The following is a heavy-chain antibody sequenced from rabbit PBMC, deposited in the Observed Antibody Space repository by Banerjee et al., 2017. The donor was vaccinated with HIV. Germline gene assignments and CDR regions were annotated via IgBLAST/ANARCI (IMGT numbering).Heavy chain of an antibody. Sequence: QEQLEESGGGLVKPGGTLTLTCKASGFSYSGGYDMCWVRQAPGKGLEWIACIYTGHGGTYYASWARGRFTISKTSSTTVDLQMTSLTAADTATYFCARDRDWTLDLWGPGTLVTVS. CDR3: ARDRDWTLDL. J-gene: IGHJ6*01. V-gene: IGHV1S45*01. CDR1: GFSYSGGYD. D-gene: IGHD4-2*01. CDR2: IYTGHGGT.